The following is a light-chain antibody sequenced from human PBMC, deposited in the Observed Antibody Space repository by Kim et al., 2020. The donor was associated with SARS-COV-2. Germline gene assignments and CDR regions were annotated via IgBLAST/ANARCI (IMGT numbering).Light chain of an antibody. CDR1: QSVSSN. V-gene: IGKV3-15*01. CDR3: QQYNDWPLT. CDR2: SAS. J-gene: IGKJ1*01. Sequence: EGVMTQSPATLSVSPGERATLSCRASQSVSSNLAWYQQKPGQAPRLLIYSASTRATGIPARFSGSGSGTEFTLTISSLQSEDFAVYYCQQYNDWPLTFGQGTKVDIK.